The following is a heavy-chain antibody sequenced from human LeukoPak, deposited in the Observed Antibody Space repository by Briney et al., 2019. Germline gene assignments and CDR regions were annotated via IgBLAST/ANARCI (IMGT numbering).Heavy chain of an antibody. CDR1: GFTFSNYA. CDR2: ISYDGSVE. V-gene: IGHV3-30*04. D-gene: IGHD3-9*01. J-gene: IGHJ4*02. CDR3: ARDTPRLTGYYKSSGGLDY. Sequence: PGRSLRLSCAASGFTFSNYAMHWVRQAPGKGLEWVALISYDGSVEKNAASVKGRFTISRDNSKNTLYLQMNSLRAEDTAVYYCARDTPRLTGYYKSSGGLDYWGQGTLVTVSS.